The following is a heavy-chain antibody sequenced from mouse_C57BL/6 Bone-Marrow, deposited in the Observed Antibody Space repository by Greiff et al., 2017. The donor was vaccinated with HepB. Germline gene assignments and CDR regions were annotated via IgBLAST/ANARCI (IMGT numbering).Heavy chain of an antibody. CDR3: ARSHDYEGRFAY. CDR2: IYPSDSET. Sequence: QVQLKQPGAELVRPGSSVKLSCKASGYTFTSYWMDWVKQRPGQGLEWIGNIYPSDSETHYNQKFKDKATLTVDKSSSTAYMQLSSLTSEDSAVYYCARSHDYEGRFAYWGQGTLVTVSA. V-gene: IGHV1-61*01. CDR1: GYTFTSYW. D-gene: IGHD2-4*01. J-gene: IGHJ3*01.